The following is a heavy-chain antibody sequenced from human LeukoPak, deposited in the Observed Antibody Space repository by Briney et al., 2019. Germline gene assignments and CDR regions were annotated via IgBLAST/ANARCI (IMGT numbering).Heavy chain of an antibody. V-gene: IGHV3-9*01. J-gene: IGHJ3*01. D-gene: IGHD3-16*01. CDR3: AKDKTGGFVAFDL. CDR1: GFDFSRYA. CDR2: ITWNGNDM. Sequence: GGSLRLSCAAPGFDFSRYAMYWVRQAPGKGLEWVSGITWNGNDMDYADSVKGRFTISRDNAKNSLYLQMNSLTPEDTALYYCAKDKTGGFVAFDLWGQGTMVTVSS.